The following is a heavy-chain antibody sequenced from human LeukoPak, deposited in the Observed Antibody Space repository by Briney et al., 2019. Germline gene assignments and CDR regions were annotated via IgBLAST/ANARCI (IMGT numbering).Heavy chain of an antibody. CDR3: AKEATMIVVVITTHDY. J-gene: IGHJ4*02. CDR2: ISGSGGST. V-gene: IGHV3-23*01. Sequence: GGSLRLSCAASGFTFSSYAMSWVRQAPGKGLEWVSAISGSGGSTYYADSVKGRFTISRDNSKNTLYLQMNNLRAEDTAVYYCAKEATMIVVVITTHDYWGQGTLVTVSS. CDR1: GFTFSSYA. D-gene: IGHD3-22*01.